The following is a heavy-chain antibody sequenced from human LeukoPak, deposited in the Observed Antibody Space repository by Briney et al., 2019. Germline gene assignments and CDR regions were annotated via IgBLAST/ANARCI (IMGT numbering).Heavy chain of an antibody. J-gene: IGHJ4*02. V-gene: IGHV4-59*01. CDR2: IYYSGST. CDR3: ARSLDNYYDSSGYYHY. CDR1: GGSISSYY. Sequence: SETLSLTCTVSGGSISSYYWSWIRQPPGKGLEWIGYIYYSGSTNYNPSLKSRVTISVDTSKNQFSLKLSSVTAADTAVYYCARSLDNYYDSSGYYHYWGQGTLVTVSS. D-gene: IGHD3-22*01.